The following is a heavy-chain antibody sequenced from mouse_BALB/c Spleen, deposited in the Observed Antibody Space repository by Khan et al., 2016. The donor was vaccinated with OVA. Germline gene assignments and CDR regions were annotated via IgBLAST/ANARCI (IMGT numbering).Heavy chain of an antibody. CDR2: IAPENGNT. V-gene: IGHV14-1*02. CDR3: PRSRLLYWDY. Sequence: VRLQQSGTELVRPGASVRLSCTASGFNIKDYYIHWVKQRPDQGLEWIGWIAPENGNTVYDPKFQGKASLTADTSSDTAYLQLSSLTSEDTAVYDGPRSRLLYWDYWGQGTTRTVSS. J-gene: IGHJ2*01. CDR1: GFNIKDYY.